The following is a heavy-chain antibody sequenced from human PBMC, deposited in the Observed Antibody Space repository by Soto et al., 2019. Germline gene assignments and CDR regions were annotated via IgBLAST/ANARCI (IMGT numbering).Heavy chain of an antibody. D-gene: IGHD2-15*01. CDR2: ISSSSSYI. CDR1: GFTFSSYS. V-gene: IGHV3-21*01. J-gene: IGHJ6*03. CDR3: ARVVVVVAAENWGSNYYYYMDV. Sequence: GGSLRLSCAASGFTFSSYSMNWVRQAPGKGLEWVSSISSSSSYIYYADSVKGRFTISRDDAKNSLYLQMNSLRAEDTAVYYCARVVVVVAAENWGSNYYYYMDVWGKGTTVTVSS.